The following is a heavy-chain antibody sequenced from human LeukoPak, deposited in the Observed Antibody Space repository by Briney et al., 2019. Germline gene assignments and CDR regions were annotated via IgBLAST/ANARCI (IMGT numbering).Heavy chain of an antibody. Sequence: GGSLRLSCAASGFTFSSYEMNWVRQAPGKGLEWVSYISSSGSTIYYADSVKGRFTISRDNAKNSLYLQMNSLRAEDTAVYYCARPRFDSSDTFDIWGQGTMVTVSS. CDR1: GFTFSSYE. CDR3: ARPRFDSSDTFDI. V-gene: IGHV3-48*03. J-gene: IGHJ3*02. D-gene: IGHD3-9*01. CDR2: ISSSGSTI.